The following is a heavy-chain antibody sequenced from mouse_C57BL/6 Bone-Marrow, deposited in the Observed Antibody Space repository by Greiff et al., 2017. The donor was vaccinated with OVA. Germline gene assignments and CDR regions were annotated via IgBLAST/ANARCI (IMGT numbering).Heavy chain of an antibody. CDR2: INPYNGGT. D-gene: IGHD2-4*01. J-gene: IGHJ3*01. CDR3: ARYDYVFAY. CDR1: GYTFTDYY. V-gene: IGHV1-19*01. Sequence: VHVKQSGPVLVKPGASVKMSCKASGYTFTDYYMNWVKQSHGKSLEWIGVINPYNGGTSYNQKFKGKATLTVDKSSSTAYMELNSLTSEDSAVYYCARYDYVFAYWGQGTLVTVSA.